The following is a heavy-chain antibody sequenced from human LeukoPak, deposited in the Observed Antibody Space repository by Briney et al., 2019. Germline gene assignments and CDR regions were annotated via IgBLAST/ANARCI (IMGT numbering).Heavy chain of an antibody. J-gene: IGHJ3*02. CDR3: ARERGTLAVAGDAVDI. Sequence: ASVKVSCKASGDTFSSYYMHWVRQAPGQGLEWMGWINPNSGGTNYAQKFQGRVTMTRDTSISTAYMELSRLRSDDTAVYYCARERGTLAVAGDAVDIWGQGTMVTVSS. CDR2: INPNSGGT. V-gene: IGHV1-2*02. D-gene: IGHD6-19*01. CDR1: GDTFSSYY.